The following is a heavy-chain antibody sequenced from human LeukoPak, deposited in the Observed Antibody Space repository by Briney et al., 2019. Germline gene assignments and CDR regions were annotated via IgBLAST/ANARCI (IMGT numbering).Heavy chain of an antibody. CDR1: GFTFSSYA. CDR3: AKEDGYNRAPYDY. V-gene: IGHV3-23*01. J-gene: IGHJ4*02. D-gene: IGHD5-12*01. Sequence: PGGTLSLSCAASGFTFSSYAGSWNRQSRGKGLEWVSAISGSGGSTYYADSVKGRFTISRDNSKSTLYLQMNSLRAEDTAVYYCAKEDGYNRAPYDYWGQGTLVTVSS. CDR2: ISGSGGST.